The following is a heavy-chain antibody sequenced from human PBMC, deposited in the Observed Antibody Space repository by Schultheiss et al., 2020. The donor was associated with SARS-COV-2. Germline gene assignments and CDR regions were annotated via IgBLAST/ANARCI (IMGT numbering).Heavy chain of an antibody. CDR2: ITGGGNT. CDR1: GLSFFSQG. CDR3: ARVESYYGSGMGLPH. D-gene: IGHD3-10*01. V-gene: IGHV3-23*01. J-gene: IGHJ4*02. Sequence: GGSLRLSCAASGLSFFSQGMSWVRQAPGKGLEWVSAITGGGNTYYADSVRGRFTISRDNSKNTLYLQMNSLRAEDTAVYYCARVESYYGSGMGLPHWGQGTLVTVSS.